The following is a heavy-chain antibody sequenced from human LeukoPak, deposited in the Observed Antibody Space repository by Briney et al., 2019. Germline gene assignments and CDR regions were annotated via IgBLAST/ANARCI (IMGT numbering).Heavy chain of an antibody. CDR1: GYSISRAFH. CDR2: IFHTGTT. D-gene: IGHD3-10*01. V-gene: IGHV4-38-2*02. J-gene: IGHJ5*02. Sequence: SETLSLTCAVSGYSISRAFHWGWVRRSPGKGLECLGNIFHTGTTYYNPSLKSRLTISLDTSKNQFSLKLDSVTAADTAVYYCAKDSLYGSGSYSPWNWFDPWGQGTLVTVSS. CDR3: AKDSLYGSGSYSPWNWFDP.